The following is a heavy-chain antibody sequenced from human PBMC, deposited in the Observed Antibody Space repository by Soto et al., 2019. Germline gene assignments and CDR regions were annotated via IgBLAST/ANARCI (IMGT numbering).Heavy chain of an antibody. CDR3: ARDTDPRGIYCSGGSCYSFAAFDI. D-gene: IGHD2-15*01. CDR2: IWYDGSNK. CDR1: GFTFSSYG. V-gene: IGHV3-33*01. Sequence: GGSLRLSCAASGFTFSSYGMHWVRQAPGKGLEWVAVIWYDGSNKYYADSVKGRFTISRDNSKNTLYLQMNSLRAEDTAVYYCARDTDPRGIYCSGGSCYSFAAFDIWAQGTMVTVSS. J-gene: IGHJ3*02.